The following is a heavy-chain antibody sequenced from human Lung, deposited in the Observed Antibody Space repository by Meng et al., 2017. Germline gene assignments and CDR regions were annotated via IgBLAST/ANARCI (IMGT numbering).Heavy chain of an antibody. Sequence: QVQLQESGPGLVKPSGTLSLTCGVSGGSSSSSNWWSWVRQPPGKGLEWIGEIYHSGGTKYNPSLKSRVTISVDKSKNQFSLKLSSVTAADTAVYYCARGLGEAVVPRTMFDYWGQGTLVTVSS. V-gene: IGHV4-4*02. CDR3: ARGLGEAVVPRTMFDY. J-gene: IGHJ4*02. CDR1: GGSSSSSNW. CDR2: IYHSGGT. D-gene: IGHD2-2*01.